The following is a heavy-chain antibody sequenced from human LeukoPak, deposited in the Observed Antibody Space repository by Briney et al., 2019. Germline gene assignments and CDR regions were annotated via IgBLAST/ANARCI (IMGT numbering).Heavy chain of an antibody. CDR3: ARDATVTPNPLFDY. J-gene: IGHJ4*02. Sequence: GGPLRLSCAASGFTFSIHRMSGVRHAPGKGLEGVANIKQYGSEIYYVGSVKGLFTISRDNAKNSLYLQMNSLRDEDTAVYYCARDATVTPNPLFDYWGQGTLVTVSS. CDR1: GFTFSIHR. V-gene: IGHV3-7*01. D-gene: IGHD4-17*01. CDR2: IKQYGSEI.